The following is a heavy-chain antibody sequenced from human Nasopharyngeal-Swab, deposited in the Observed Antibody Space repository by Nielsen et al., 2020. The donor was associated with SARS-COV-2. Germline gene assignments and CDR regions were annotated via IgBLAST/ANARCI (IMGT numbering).Heavy chain of an antibody. CDR3: ARGPPIVVLTAILPDYYYLDV. CDR2: IKQDGSEK. Sequence: GESLKISCAASGFTFSSYWMTWVRQAPGKGLEWVGNIKQDGSEKYYVDSVKGRFTISRDNARNSLYLQMNNLRAEDTAVYYCARGPPIVVLTAILPDYYYLDVWGKGTTVTVSS. CDR1: GFTFSSYW. V-gene: IGHV3-7*03. J-gene: IGHJ6*03. D-gene: IGHD2-21*02.